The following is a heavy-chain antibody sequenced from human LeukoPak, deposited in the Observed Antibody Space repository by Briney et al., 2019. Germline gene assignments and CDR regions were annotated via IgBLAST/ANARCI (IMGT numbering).Heavy chain of an antibody. CDR2: IKQDGSEK. Sequence: PGGSLRLSCAASGFTFSNYWMTWVRQAPGKGLEWVADIKQDGSEKLYVKSVRGRFTISRGNAKMSLFLQMNSLRAEDTAVYYCARDNGVVHGVYYMGVRGKGTTVTVS. V-gene: IGHV3-7*01. CDR3: ARDNGVVHGVYYMGV. CDR1: GFTFSNYW. D-gene: IGHD3-10*01. J-gene: IGHJ6*03.